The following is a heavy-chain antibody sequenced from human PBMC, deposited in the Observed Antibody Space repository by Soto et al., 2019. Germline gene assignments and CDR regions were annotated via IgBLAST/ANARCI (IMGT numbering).Heavy chain of an antibody. V-gene: IGHV1-18*01. Sequence: ASVKVSCKASGYTFTSYGISWVRQAPGQGLEWMGWISAYNGNTNYAQKLQGRVAMTTDTSTSTAYMELRSLRSDDTAVYYCARDLSVVGATDGMDVWGQGTTVTVSS. CDR3: ARDLSVVGATDGMDV. CDR1: GYTFTSYG. D-gene: IGHD1-26*01. CDR2: ISAYNGNT. J-gene: IGHJ6*02.